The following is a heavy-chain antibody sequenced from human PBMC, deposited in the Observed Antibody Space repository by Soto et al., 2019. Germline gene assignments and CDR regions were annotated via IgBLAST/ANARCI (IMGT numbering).Heavy chain of an antibody. J-gene: IGHJ5*02. Sequence: SEPLSLPCTVSGGSVSSGSYYWSWIRQPPGKGLEWIGYIYYSGSTNYNPSLKSRVTISVDTSKNQFSLKLSSVTAADTAVYYCAREHPAYGSGSYDTWGQGTLVTVPQ. CDR1: GGSVSSGSYY. V-gene: IGHV4-61*01. CDR2: IYYSGST. D-gene: IGHD3-10*01. CDR3: AREHPAYGSGSYDT.